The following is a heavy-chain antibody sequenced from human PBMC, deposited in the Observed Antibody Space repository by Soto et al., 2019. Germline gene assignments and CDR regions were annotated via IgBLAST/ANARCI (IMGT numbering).Heavy chain of an antibody. J-gene: IGHJ4*02. CDR1: GYTFTDYH. Sequence: ASVKVSCKTSGYTFTDYHTHWLRQAPGQGLEWMGWVIPSSGATRYAQMFQCRVTMTRDTSISTAYMELSRLTSDDTAIYYCARAESYYDRSGYYYFDGWGQRTLVTVSS. V-gene: IGHV1-2*02. CDR3: ARAESYYDRSGYYYFDG. D-gene: IGHD3-22*01. CDR2: VIPSSGAT.